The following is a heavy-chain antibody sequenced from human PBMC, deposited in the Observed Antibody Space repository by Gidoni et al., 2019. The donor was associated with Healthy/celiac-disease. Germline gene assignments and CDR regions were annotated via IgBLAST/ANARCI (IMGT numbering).Heavy chain of an antibody. CDR1: GFTFSSYS. D-gene: IGHD7-27*01. Sequence: EVQLVESGGGLVKPGGSLRPSCAASGFTFSSYSMNWVRQAPGKGLEGVSYISSSSSYIYYADSVKGRFTISRDNAKNSLYLQMNSLRAEDTAVYYCARDRTGSDYWGQGTLVTVSS. CDR3: ARDRTGSDY. V-gene: IGHV3-21*01. J-gene: IGHJ4*02. CDR2: ISSSSSYI.